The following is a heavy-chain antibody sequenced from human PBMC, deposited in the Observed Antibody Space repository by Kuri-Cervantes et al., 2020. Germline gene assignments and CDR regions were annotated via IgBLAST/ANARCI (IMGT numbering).Heavy chain of an antibody. CDR3: ARDTGSGWYF. CDR1: GFTFSSYS. J-gene: IGHJ4*02. Sequence: GESLKISCAASGFTFSSYSMNWVRQAPGKGLEWVSSISSSSSYIYYADSVKGRFTISRDNAKNSLYLQMNSLRAEDTAVYYCARDTGSGWYFGGQGTLVTVSS. V-gene: IGHV3-21*01. CDR2: ISSSSSYI. D-gene: IGHD6-19*01.